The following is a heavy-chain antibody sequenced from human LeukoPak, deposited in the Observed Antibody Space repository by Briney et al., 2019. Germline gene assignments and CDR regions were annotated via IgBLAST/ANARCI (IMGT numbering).Heavy chain of an antibody. J-gene: IGHJ4*02. D-gene: IGHD3-10*01. Sequence: GGSLRLPCAASGFTFRNYVIHWVRQAPGKGLEWVAVTSSDLNVKLYADSVKGRFTISRDNSRSTLYFQMNSLRPEDTAIYYCAREGYYGSGSPPSLYFDYWGQGTLVTVSS. CDR3: AREGYYGSGSPPSLYFDY. V-gene: IGHV3-30*14. CDR1: GFTFRNYV. CDR2: TSSDLNVK.